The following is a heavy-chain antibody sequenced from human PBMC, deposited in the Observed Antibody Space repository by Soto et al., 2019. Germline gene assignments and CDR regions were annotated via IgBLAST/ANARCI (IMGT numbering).Heavy chain of an antibody. V-gene: IGHV1-69*18. CDR3: ARRLDGRADEGFDV. D-gene: IGHD6-25*01. J-gene: IGHJ3*01. CDR2: IIPLFGTT. Sequence: QVHLVQSGAEVRKPGSSVKVSCKTSGGTFSTYTIYWVRQAPGQGLEWMGRIIPLFGTTKYAQNFQERVTTTAGESTSATCLELSSLRAEDTAVYSCARRLDGRADEGFDVWGEGTAVTVSA. CDR1: GGTFSTYT.